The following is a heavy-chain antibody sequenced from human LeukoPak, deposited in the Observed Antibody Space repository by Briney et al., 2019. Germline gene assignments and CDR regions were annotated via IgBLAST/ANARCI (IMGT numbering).Heavy chain of an antibody. J-gene: IGHJ6*03. V-gene: IGHV3-7*01. CDR2: IKQDGSEK. Sequence: GGSLRLSCAASGFTFSTYGMQWVRQAPGKGLEWVANIKQDGSEKYYVDSVKGRFIISRDNAKKSLYLEMNSLRAEDTALYYCGKDMDDWGRGTTVTVSS. CDR1: GFTFSTYG. CDR3: GKDMDD.